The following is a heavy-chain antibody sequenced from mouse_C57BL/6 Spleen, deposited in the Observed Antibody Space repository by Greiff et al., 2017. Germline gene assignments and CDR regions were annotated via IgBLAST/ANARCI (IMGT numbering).Heavy chain of an antibody. CDR2: IYPGDGDT. Sequence: QVQLQQSGAELVKPGASVKISCKASGYAFSSYWMNWVKQRPGKGLEWIGQIYPGDGDTNYNGKFKGKATLTADKSSSTAYMQLSSLTSEDSAVYFCAREGIYVGAMDDWGQGTSVTVSS. CDR1: GYAFSSYW. J-gene: IGHJ4*01. V-gene: IGHV1-80*01. D-gene: IGHD1-3*01. CDR3: AREGIYVGAMDD.